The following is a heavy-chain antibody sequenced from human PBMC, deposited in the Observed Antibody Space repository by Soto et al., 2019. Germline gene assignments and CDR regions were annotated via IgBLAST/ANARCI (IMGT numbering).Heavy chain of an antibody. V-gene: IGHV1-18*01. CDR2: ISAYNGNT. D-gene: IGHD5-18*01. Sequence: ASVKVSCKASGYTSTSYGISWVRKAPGQGLEWVGWISAYNGNTNYAQKLQGTVTMTTDTSTSTAYMELRSLRSDDTAVYYCARDRDTAMVTSWFDPWGQGNLVTVSA. CDR3: ARDRDTAMVTSWFDP. J-gene: IGHJ5*02. CDR1: GYTSTSYG.